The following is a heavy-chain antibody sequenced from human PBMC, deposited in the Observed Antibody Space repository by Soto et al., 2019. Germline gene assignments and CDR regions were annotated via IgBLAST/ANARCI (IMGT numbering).Heavy chain of an antibody. CDR1: GGSLSGYY. V-gene: IGHV4-34*01. J-gene: IGHJ4*02. CDR2: IKDGGYT. D-gene: IGHD5-12*01. CDR3: ARGQEGVVATH. Sequence: QVQLQQWGAGLLKPWETLSPNCAVNGGSLSGYYWSWIRQPPGKGLEWIGEIKDGGYTNYSPSLKSRATISSDTSNNQFSLRLTSVTAADTGVYYCARGQEGVVATHWDQGALVTVSS.